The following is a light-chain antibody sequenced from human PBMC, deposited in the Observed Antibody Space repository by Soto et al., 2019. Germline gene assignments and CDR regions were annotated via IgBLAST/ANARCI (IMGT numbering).Light chain of an antibody. J-gene: IGLJ2*01. CDR2: DNN. V-gene: IGLV1-51*01. CDR3: GTWDSSLSAGV. CDR1: SSNIGNSY. Sequence: QSVLTQPPSASAAPGQRVTISCSGSSSNIGNSYVSWYQQLPGTAPKLIIYDNNKRPSGIPDRFSGSKSGTSATLGITGVQTGDEADYYCGTWDSSLSAGVFGGGTKLTVL.